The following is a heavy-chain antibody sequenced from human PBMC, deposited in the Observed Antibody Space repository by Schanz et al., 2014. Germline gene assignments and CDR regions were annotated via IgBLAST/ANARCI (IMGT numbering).Heavy chain of an antibody. D-gene: IGHD1-26*01. CDR2: IIPILGIG. V-gene: IGHV1-69*08. Sequence: QVQLVQSGAEVKKPGSSVKVSCKASGGTFSSYTISWVRQAPGQGPEWMGRIIPILGIGNDAQKFQGRVTMTTDTSTSTVYMELRSLRSDDTAVYYCARDRDQWDGNFCDFWGQGTLVTVSS. CDR3: ARDRDQWDGNFCDF. J-gene: IGHJ4*02. CDR1: GGTFSSYT.